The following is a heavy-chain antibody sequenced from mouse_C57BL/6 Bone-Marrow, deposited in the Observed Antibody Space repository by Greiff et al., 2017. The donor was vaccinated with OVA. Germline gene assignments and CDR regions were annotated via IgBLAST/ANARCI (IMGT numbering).Heavy chain of an antibody. J-gene: IGHJ4*01. D-gene: IGHD1-1*01. CDR2: FHPYNDDT. Sequence: LQESGAELVKPGASVKMSCKASGYTFTTYPIEWMKQNHGKSLEWIGNFHPYNDDTKYNEKFKGKATLTVEKSSSTVYLELSRLTSDDSAVYYCARSTTVVGDYYAMDYWGQGTSVTVSS. V-gene: IGHV1-47*01. CDR3: ARSTTVVGDYYAMDY. CDR1: GYTFTTYP.